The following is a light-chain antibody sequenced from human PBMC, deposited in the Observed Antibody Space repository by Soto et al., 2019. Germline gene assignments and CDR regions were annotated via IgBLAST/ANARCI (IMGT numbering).Light chain of an antibody. CDR2: DAS. Sequence: EIVMTQSPATQSVSPGERATLSCRASQTVISYLAWYQQKPGQAPRLLIYDASNRATGIPARFSGSGSGTDFTLTISSLEPEDFAVYYCQQRSNWPWTFGQGTKVDIK. V-gene: IGKV3-11*01. CDR1: QTVISY. J-gene: IGKJ1*01. CDR3: QQRSNWPWT.